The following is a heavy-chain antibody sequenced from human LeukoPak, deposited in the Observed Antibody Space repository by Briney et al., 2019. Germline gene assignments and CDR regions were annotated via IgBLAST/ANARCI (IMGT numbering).Heavy chain of an antibody. J-gene: IGHJ6*02. D-gene: IGHD3-10*01. CDR2: IGGLGGST. CDR3: ARARITMVRGVILVGSYYGMDV. Sequence: PGGSLRLSCAASGFTFSSYAMSWVRQAPGKGLEWVSSIGGLGGSTFYAVSVKGRFTISRDNSKNTLYLQMNSLRAEDTAVYYCARARITMVRGVILVGSYYGMDVWGQGTTVTVSS. CDR1: GFTFSSYA. V-gene: IGHV3-23*01.